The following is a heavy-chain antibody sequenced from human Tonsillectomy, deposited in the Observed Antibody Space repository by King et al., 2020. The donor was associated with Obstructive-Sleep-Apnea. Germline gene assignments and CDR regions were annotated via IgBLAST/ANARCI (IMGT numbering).Heavy chain of an antibody. CDR3: AKAGELPAGYYYYGLDV. CDR2: IRYDGSNK. Sequence: VQLVESGGGVVQPGGSLRLSCAASGFTFSNYGMHWVRQAPGKGLEWEAFIRYDGSNKYYADSVRGRFTISRDNSKNTLYLQMNSLRPEDTAVYYCAKAGELPAGYYYYGLDVWGQGTTVTVSS. D-gene: IGHD1-26*01. J-gene: IGHJ6*02. V-gene: IGHV3-30*02. CDR1: GFTFSNYG.